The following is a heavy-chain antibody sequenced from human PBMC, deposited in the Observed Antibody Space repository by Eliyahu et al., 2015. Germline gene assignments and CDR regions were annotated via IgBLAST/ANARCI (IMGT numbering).Heavy chain of an antibody. J-gene: IGHJ3*02. V-gene: IGHV3-48*02. CDR1: GFTFSSYS. Sequence: EVQLVESGGGLVRPGGSLRLSCAASGFTFSSYSVNWVRQAPGKGLEWVSYISSSSSRIEYADSVKGRFIISRDNAKNSLYLQMNSLRDEDTAVYYCARDHLYAFDNWGQGTRVTVSS. D-gene: IGHD3-3*02. CDR2: ISSSSSRI. CDR3: ARDHLYAFDN.